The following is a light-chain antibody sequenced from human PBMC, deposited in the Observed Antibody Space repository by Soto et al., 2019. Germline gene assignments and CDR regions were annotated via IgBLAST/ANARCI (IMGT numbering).Light chain of an antibody. V-gene: IGLV2-14*02. CDR2: EGI. J-gene: IGLJ2*01. CDR1: SSTVGGFNV. Sequence: QSALTQPASVSGSPGQSITISCTGTSSTVGGFNVVSWYQQHPGKAPKVIIYEGIKRPSGVSNRFSGSNSGSTASLTISGLQAEDEADYYCCSYTTCYTQVFGGGTKLTVL. CDR3: CSYTTCYTQV.